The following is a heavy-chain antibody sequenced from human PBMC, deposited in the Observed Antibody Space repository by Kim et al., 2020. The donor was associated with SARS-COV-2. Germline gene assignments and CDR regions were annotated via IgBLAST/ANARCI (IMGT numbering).Heavy chain of an antibody. D-gene: IGHD3-10*01. J-gene: IGHJ6*02. V-gene: IGHV4-34*01. CDR1: GGSFSGYY. CDR2: INHSGST. Sequence: SETLSLTCAVYGGSFSGYYWSWIRQPPGKGLEWIGEINHSGSTNYNPSLKSRVTISVDTSKNQFSLKLSSVTAADTAVYYCARGSSYYYGSGSYSHYYYYGMDVWGQGTTVTVSS. CDR3: ARGSSYYYGSGSYSHYYYYGMDV.